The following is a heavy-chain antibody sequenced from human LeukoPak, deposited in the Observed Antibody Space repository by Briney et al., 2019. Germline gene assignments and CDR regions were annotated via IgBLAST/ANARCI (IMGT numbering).Heavy chain of an antibody. J-gene: IGHJ4*02. CDR2: ISYDGSNK. CDR1: GFTFSSYG. D-gene: IGHD6-19*01. Sequence: GGSLRLSCAASGFTFSSYGMHWVRQAPGKGLEWVAVISYDGSNKYYADSVKGRFTISRDNAKNTLYLQMNSLRAEDTAVYYCARDDIGVGIDYWGQGTLATVSS. V-gene: IGHV3-30*03. CDR3: ARDDIGVGIDY.